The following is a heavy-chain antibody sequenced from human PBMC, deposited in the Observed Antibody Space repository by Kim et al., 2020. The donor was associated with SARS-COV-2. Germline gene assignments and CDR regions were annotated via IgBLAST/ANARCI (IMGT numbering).Heavy chain of an antibody. CDR2: INPSGGST. V-gene: IGHV1-46*01. D-gene: IGHD3-10*01. CDR1: GYTFTSYY. J-gene: IGHJ4*02. Sequence: ASVKVSCKASGYTFTSYYMHWVRQAPGQGLEWMGIINPSGGSTSYAQKFQGRVTMTRDTSTSTVYMELSSLRSEDTAVYYCARDVGSGSYSYYFDYWGQGTLVTVSS. CDR3: ARDVGSGSYSYYFDY.